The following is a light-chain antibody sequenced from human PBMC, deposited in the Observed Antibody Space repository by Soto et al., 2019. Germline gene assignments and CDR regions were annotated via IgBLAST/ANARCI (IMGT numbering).Light chain of an antibody. V-gene: IGKV3-20*01. CDR1: QSISSNF. J-gene: IGKJ1*01. CDR2: GAS. Sequence: EIVLTQSPGTLSLSPGERATLSCRATQSISSNFLAWYQQKPGQAPRLLIYGASNRATGIPDRFSGSGSGTDLPLTISRLEPGDFAVYYCQQYGNSPWTFGQGTKVEIK. CDR3: QQYGNSPWT.